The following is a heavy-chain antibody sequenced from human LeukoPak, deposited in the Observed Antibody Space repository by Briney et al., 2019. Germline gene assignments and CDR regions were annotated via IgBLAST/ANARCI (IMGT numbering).Heavy chain of an antibody. V-gene: IGHV4-4*02. D-gene: IGHD6-6*01. J-gene: IGHJ4*02. CDR1: GGSISSSNW. CDR3: ATQVGAARTYFDY. Sequence: SGTLSLTCAVSGGSISSSNWWSWVRQPPGKGLEWIGEIYHSGSTNYNPSLKSRVTISVDTSKNQFSLNLNSVTAADTAVYYCATQVGAARTYFDYWGQGTLVTVSS. CDR2: IYHSGST.